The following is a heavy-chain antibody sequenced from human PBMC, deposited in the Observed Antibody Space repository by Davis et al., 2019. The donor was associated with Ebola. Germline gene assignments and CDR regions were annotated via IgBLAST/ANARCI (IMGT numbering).Heavy chain of an antibody. V-gene: IGHV3-33*01. Sequence: GESLKISCAASGFTFSSYGMHWVRQAPGKGLEWVAVIWYDGSNKYYADSVKGRFTISRDNSKNTLYLQMNSLRAEDTAVYYCAREAPSIGWNYGGAFDIWGQGTMVTVSS. CDR1: GFTFSSYG. CDR2: IWYDGSNK. J-gene: IGHJ3*02. CDR3: AREAPSIGWNYGGAFDI. D-gene: IGHD1-7*01.